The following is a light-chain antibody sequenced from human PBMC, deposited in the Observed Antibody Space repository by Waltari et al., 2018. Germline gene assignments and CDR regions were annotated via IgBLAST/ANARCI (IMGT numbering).Light chain of an antibody. CDR2: GAS. V-gene: IGKV3-20*01. CDR3: QQYGSSPRR. Sequence: EIVLTQSPGTLSLSPGERSTLSCRASQSVSSSYLAWYQQKPGQAPRLLIYGASSRATGIPDRFSGSGSGTDFTLTISRLEPEDFAMYYCQQYGSSPRRFGQGTKVEFK. J-gene: IGKJ1*01. CDR1: QSVSSSY.